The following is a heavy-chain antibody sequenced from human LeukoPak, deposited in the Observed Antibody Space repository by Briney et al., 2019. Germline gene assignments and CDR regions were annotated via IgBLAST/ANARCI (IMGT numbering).Heavy chain of an antibody. J-gene: IGHJ4*02. CDR3: ARDGDGSGSYYFSAFDY. CDR1: EGTFSSYA. CDR2: IIPIFGTA. D-gene: IGHD3-10*01. Sequence: ASVKVSCKASEGTFSSYAISWVRQAPGQGLEWMGGIIPIFGTANYAQKFQGRVTITADKSTSTAYMELSSLRSEDTAVYHCARDGDGSGSYYFSAFDYWGQGTLVTVSS. V-gene: IGHV1-69*06.